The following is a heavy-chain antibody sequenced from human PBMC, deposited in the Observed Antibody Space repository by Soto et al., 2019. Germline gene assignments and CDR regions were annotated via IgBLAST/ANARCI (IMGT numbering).Heavy chain of an antibody. Sequence: GGSLRLSCAASGFTFDDYAMHWVRQAPGKGLEWVSGISWNSGSIGYADSVKGRFTISRDNAKNSLYLQMNSLRAEDTALYYCAKEPIGELSIGSLDYWGQGTLVTVSS. CDR3: AKEPIGELSIGSLDY. CDR2: ISWNSGSI. V-gene: IGHV3-9*01. D-gene: IGHD3-16*02. CDR1: GFTFDDYA. J-gene: IGHJ4*02.